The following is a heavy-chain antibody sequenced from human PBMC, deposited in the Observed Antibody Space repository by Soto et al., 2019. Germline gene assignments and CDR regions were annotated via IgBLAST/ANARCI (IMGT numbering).Heavy chain of an antibody. D-gene: IGHD3-22*01. V-gene: IGHV4-59*11. J-gene: IGHJ4*02. CDR3: ARDQTSSGYLDY. Sequence: PSETLSLTCTVSGGSISSHYWSWIRQPPGKGLEWIGYIYYSGFTDYNPSLKSRVTISEDTSKNQFSLRLTSVTAADTAVYYCARDQTSSGYLDYWGQRILVTVSS. CDR1: GGSISSHY. CDR2: IYYSGFT.